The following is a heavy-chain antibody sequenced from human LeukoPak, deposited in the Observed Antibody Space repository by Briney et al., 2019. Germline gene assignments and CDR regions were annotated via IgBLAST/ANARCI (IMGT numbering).Heavy chain of an antibody. CDR2: IKSDGST. V-gene: IGHV3-74*01. CDR3: TRAITYFYGSVTYDWFDS. Sequence: PGGSLRLSCAASGFTFSSYWMHRVRQTPGKGLMWVARIKSDGSTIYADSVQGRFTISRDNAKNTVYLQMNSLRVDDTAIYYCTRAITYFYGSVTYDWFDSWGQGTRVTVSS. D-gene: IGHD3-10*01. CDR1: GFTFSSYW. J-gene: IGHJ5*01.